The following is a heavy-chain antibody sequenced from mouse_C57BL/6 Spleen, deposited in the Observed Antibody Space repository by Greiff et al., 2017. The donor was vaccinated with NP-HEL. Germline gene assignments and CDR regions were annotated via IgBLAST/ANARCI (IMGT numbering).Heavy chain of an antibody. J-gene: IGHJ4*01. Sequence: VQLQQPGAELVKPGASVKMSCKASGYTFTSYWITWVKQRPGQGLEWIGDIYPGSGSTNYNEKFKSKTTLTVDTTSSTAYMQLSRLTSEYSAVYYCARTPLYYDYDVWAMDYWGQGTSVTVSS. CDR1: GYTFTSYW. V-gene: IGHV1-55*01. D-gene: IGHD2-4*01. CDR3: ARTPLYYDYDVWAMDY. CDR2: IYPGSGST.